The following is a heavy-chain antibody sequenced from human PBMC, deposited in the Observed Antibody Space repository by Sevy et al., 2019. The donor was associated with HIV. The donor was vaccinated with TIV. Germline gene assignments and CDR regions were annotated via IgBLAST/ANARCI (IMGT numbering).Heavy chain of an antibody. CDR3: ARITTIFTAGGDFQH. Sequence: ASVKVSCKASGYTFIGYDMHWVRQAPGQGPEWMGWINPNSGGTNYARKFQGRVTMTTDTSISTAYMELSRLRSDDTAVYYCARITTIFTAGGDFQHWGQGTLVTVSS. CDR2: INPNSGGT. CDR1: GYTFIGYD. V-gene: IGHV1-2*02. J-gene: IGHJ1*01. D-gene: IGHD3-9*01.